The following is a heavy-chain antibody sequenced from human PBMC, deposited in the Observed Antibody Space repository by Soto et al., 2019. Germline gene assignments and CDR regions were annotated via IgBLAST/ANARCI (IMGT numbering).Heavy chain of an antibody. J-gene: IGHJ5*02. CDR3: ARDVDPHIATPGS. Sequence: GGSLRLSCAASGFTFSDYYMSWIRQAPGKGLEWVSYIGSSGSTIYYADSVKGRFTISRDNAKNSLYLQMDSLRAEDTAVYYWARDVDPHIATPGSWGQGALGTDSS. D-gene: IGHD6-13*01. CDR1: GFTFSDYY. CDR2: IGSSGSTI. V-gene: IGHV3-11*01.